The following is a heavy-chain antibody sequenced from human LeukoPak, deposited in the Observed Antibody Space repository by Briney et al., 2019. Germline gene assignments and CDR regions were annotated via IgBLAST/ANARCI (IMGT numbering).Heavy chain of an antibody. Sequence: ASVKVSCKTSGYTFTRYGISWVRQAPGQGLEWMGWISGYSGNSFYAQKFQGRVTMATDTSTSTAYMELRSLTPDDTAVYFCARATGSANYHPPEYFLHWGQGALVIVSS. D-gene: IGHD4/OR15-4a*01. CDR2: ISGYSGNS. J-gene: IGHJ1*01. V-gene: IGHV1-18*01. CDR1: GYTFTRYG. CDR3: ARATGSANYHPPEYFLH.